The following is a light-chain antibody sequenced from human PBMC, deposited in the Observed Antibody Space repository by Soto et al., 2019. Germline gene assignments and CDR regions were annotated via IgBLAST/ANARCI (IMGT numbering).Light chain of an antibody. CDR3: QQYGSAPWT. J-gene: IGKJ1*01. V-gene: IGKV3-20*01. CDR2: AAS. CDR1: LSVASNY. Sequence: EIVLTQSPGTLPLSPGARATLSCRASLSVASNYVAWYQQKPGQAPRLLIYAASGRATGIPDRFSGSGSGTDFTLTISRLEPEDFAVYYCQQYGSAPWTFGQGTKVEIK.